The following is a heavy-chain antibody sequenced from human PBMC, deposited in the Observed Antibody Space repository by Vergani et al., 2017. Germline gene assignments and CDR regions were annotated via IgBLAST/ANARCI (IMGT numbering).Heavy chain of an antibody. CDR1: GYTFTSYY. Sequence: VQLVQSGAVVTKPGASVKVSCKASGYTFTSYYMHWVRQAPGQGLEWMGIINPSGGSTSYAQKFQGRVTMTRETSTSTVYMELSSLRSEDTAVYYCARRGLAAAVGDYWGQGTLVTVSS. D-gene: IGHD6-13*01. J-gene: IGHJ4*02. CDR3: ARRGLAAAVGDY. CDR2: INPSGGST. V-gene: IGHV1-46*03.